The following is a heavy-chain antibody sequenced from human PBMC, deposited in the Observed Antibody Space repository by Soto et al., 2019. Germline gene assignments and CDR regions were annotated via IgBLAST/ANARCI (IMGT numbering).Heavy chain of an antibody. CDR3: AKEFSRRSYYPAEHVKV. Sequence: EVQLVESGGNLIHPGGSLRLSCAASGFTFSSYNLNWVRQAPGKGLEWISFISRSSNTIYYADSGKGRFNVSRDNGNNALLLQMTSPSDDGTAIYYWAKEFSRRSYYPAEHVKVWGQGTLVIASA. D-gene: IGHD1-26*01. CDR2: ISRSSNTI. V-gene: IGHV3-48*02. J-gene: IGHJ1*01. CDR1: GFTFSSYN.